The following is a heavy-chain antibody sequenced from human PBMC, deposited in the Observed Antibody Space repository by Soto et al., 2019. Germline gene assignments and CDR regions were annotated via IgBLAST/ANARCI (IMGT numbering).Heavy chain of an antibody. CDR3: AAGEPLNY. D-gene: IGHD3-10*01. J-gene: IGHJ4*02. CDR2: IWYDGSNK. Sequence: QMQLVESVGGVVQPGRSLRLSCAASGFTFSNYGMHWVRQAPGKGLEWVAIIWYDGSNKYYADSVKGRFTISRDNSKNTVYLQMNSLRAEDTAMYFCAAGEPLNYRGQGTLVTVSS. V-gene: IGHV3-33*01. CDR1: GFTFSNYG.